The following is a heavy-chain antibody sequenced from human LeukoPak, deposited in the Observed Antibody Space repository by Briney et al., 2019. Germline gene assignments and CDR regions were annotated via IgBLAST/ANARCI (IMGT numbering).Heavy chain of an antibody. Sequence: PGGSLRLSCAASGFTFSSYAMSWVRQAPGKGLEWVSAISGSGGSTYYADSVKGRFTISRDNSKNTLHLQMNSLRAEDTAVYYCAKGYSSSWYFWSFDYWGQGTLVTVSS. J-gene: IGHJ4*02. CDR1: GFTFSSYA. V-gene: IGHV3-23*01. CDR3: AKGYSSSWYFWSFDY. D-gene: IGHD6-13*01. CDR2: ISGSGGST.